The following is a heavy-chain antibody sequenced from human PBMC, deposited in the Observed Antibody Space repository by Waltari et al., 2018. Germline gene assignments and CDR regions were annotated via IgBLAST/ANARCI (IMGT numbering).Heavy chain of an antibody. D-gene: IGHD6-6*01. CDR3: ARGGERYSSSAEVGGFDY. J-gene: IGHJ4*02. CDR1: GYTFTGYY. CDR2: INPNSGGT. V-gene: IGHV1-2*02. Sequence: QVQLVQSGAEVKKPGASVKVSCKASGYTFTGYYMHWVRQAPGQGLEWMGWINPNSGGTNYAQKCQGRVTMTRDTSISTAYMELSRLRSDDTAVYYCARGGERYSSSAEVGGFDYWGQGTLVTVSS.